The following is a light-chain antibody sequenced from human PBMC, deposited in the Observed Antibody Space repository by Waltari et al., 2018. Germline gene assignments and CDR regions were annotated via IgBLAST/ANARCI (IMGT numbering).Light chain of an antibody. V-gene: IGKV1-9*01. CDR3: QQLNSYPLT. Sequence: DIHLTQSPSFLPASVRDRVTIACRASQGISSHLVWYQQKPGKAPKLLIYGASTLQSGVPSRFSGSGSATEFTLTISSLQPEDFATYYCQQLNSYPLTFGGGTKVEIK. CDR2: GAS. CDR1: QGISSH. J-gene: IGKJ4*01.